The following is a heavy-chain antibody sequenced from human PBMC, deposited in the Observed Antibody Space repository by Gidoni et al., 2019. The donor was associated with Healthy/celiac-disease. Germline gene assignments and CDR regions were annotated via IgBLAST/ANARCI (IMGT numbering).Heavy chain of an antibody. J-gene: IGHJ2*01. CDR2: IYSGGST. CDR1: GFTVSSNY. Sequence: EVQLVESGGGLVQPGGSLRLSCAASGFTVSSNYMSWVRQAPGKGLEGVSVIYSGGSTYYADSVKGRFTISRDNSKNTLYLQMNSLRAEDTAVYYCARSYYYDSSGYGWYFDLWGRGTLVTVSS. CDR3: ARSYYYDSSGYGWYFDL. D-gene: IGHD3-22*01. V-gene: IGHV3-66*01.